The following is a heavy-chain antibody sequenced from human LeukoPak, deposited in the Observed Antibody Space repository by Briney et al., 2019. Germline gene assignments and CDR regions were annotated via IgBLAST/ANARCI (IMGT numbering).Heavy chain of an antibody. V-gene: IGHV3-7*01. CDR2: INEDGSVQ. Sequence: PGGSLRLSCAASEFIISDYWMNWVRQVPGKGLEWVANINEDGSVQDYVDSVRGRFTISRDNAKNSVYLQMNSLRVEDTAVYYCASRESSMARSHWGQGTLVTVSS. J-gene: IGHJ4*02. CDR1: EFIISDYW. CDR3: ASRESSMARSH. D-gene: IGHD3-10*01.